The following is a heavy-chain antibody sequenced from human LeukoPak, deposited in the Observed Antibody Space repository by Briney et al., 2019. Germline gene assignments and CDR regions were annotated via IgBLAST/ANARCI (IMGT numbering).Heavy chain of an antibody. Sequence: GGSLRLSCAASGFTFSGSAMHWFRQASGKGLEWVGRIRSKANSYATAYAASVKGRFTISRDDSKNTAYLQVNSLKTEDTAVYCCTRRRTRAPYYFDYWGQGTLVTVSS. CDR2: IRSKANSYAT. D-gene: IGHD1-7*01. CDR1: GFTFSGSA. CDR3: TRRRTRAPYYFDY. V-gene: IGHV3-73*01. J-gene: IGHJ4*02.